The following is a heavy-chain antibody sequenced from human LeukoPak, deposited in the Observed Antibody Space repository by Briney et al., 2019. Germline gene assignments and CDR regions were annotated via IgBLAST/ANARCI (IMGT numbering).Heavy chain of an antibody. D-gene: IGHD2-2*01. CDR1: GFTFTSSA. CDR2: IVVGSGNT. J-gene: IGHJ6*03. Sequence: GTSVKVSCKASGFTFTSSAMQWVRQARGQRLEWIGWIVVGSGNTNYAQKFQERVTITRDMSTSTAYMELSSLRSEDTAVYYCARGVGLGYCSSTSCYYGTLMDVWGKGTTVTISS. CDR3: ARGVGLGYCSSTSCYYGTLMDV. V-gene: IGHV1-58*02.